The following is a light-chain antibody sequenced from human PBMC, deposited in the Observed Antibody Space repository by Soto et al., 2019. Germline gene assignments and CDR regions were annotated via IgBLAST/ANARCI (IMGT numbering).Light chain of an antibody. CDR2: GNS. J-gene: IGLJ1*01. CDR3: QSSDSSLNV. Sequence: QSVLTQPPSVSGAPGQRVTISCTGSSSNIGAGYDVHWYQQLPGTAPKLLIYGNSNRPSRVPDRFSGSKSGTSASLAITGLQAEDEADYYCQSSDSSLNVFGTGTKLTVL. CDR1: SSNIGAGYD. V-gene: IGLV1-40*01.